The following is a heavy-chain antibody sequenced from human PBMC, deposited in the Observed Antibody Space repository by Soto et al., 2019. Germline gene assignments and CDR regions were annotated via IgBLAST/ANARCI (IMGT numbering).Heavy chain of an antibody. CDR3: ARVVLVPAAMPWRYYYYGMDV. V-gene: IGHV4-30-4*01. CDR2: IYYSGST. Sequence: QVQLQESGPGLVKPSQTLSLTCTVSGGSISSGDYYWSWIRQPPGKGLEWIGYIYYSGSTYYNPSLKSRVTRSVDTSKNQFSLKLSSVTAADTAVYYCARVVLVPAAMPWRYYYYGMDVWGQGTTVTVSS. D-gene: IGHD2-2*01. CDR1: GGSISSGDYY. J-gene: IGHJ6*02.